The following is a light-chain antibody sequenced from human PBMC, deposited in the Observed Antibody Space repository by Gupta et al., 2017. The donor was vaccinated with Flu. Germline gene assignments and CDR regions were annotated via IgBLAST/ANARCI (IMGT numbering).Light chain of an antibody. V-gene: IGLV2-14*01. Sequence: QSALTQPAFVSGSPRPSITIACTGTSSDVGGYNYVSWYQQHPGKAPKLMIYEVSNRPSGVSNRFSGSKSGNTASLTISGLQAEDEADYYCSSYTSSSTMKVFGTGTKVTVL. CDR1: SSDVGGYNY. J-gene: IGLJ1*01. CDR2: EVS. CDR3: SSYTSSSTMKV.